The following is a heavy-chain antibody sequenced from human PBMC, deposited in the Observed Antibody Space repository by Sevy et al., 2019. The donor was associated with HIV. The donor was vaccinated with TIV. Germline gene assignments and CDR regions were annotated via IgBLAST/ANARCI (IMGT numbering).Heavy chain of an antibody. CDR2: TYYRSKWFN. CDR1: GDSVSSNTAA. Sequence: SQTLSLTCAISGDSVSSNTAAWNWIRQSPSRGLEWLGRTYYRSKWFNDYAVSVISRISITPDTSKNLFSLQLNSVTPEDTAMYYCARDQSSVGSNWDSVAPADYGMDVWGQGTTVTVSS. D-gene: IGHD2-2*01. J-gene: IGHJ6*02. CDR3: ARDQSSVGSNWDSVAPADYGMDV. V-gene: IGHV6-1*01.